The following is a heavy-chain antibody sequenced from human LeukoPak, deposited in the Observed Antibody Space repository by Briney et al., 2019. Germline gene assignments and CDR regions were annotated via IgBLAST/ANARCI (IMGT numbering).Heavy chain of an antibody. D-gene: IGHD4-17*01. V-gene: IGHV3-23*01. CDR1: GFTFSSYA. CDR3: AKGDYGDYVVYAFDI. J-gene: IGHJ3*02. Sequence: GGSLRLSCAASGFTFSSYAMSWVRQAPGKGLEGVSAISGSGGSPYYADSVKGRFTISRDNSKNTLYLQMNSLRAEDTAVYYCAKGDYGDYVVYAFDIWGQGTMVTVSS. CDR2: ISGSGGSP.